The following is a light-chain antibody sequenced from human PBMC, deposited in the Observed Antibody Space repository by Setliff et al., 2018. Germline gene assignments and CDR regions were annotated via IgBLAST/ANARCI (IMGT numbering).Light chain of an antibody. CDR2: EVS. CDR3: SSYEGSNNYV. V-gene: IGLV2-8*01. J-gene: IGLJ1*01. Sequence: QSALTQPRSVSGSPGQSVTISCTGTSSDVGGYNYVSWYQQYPGKAPKLMIYEVSKRPSGVPDRFSGSKSGNTASLTVSGLQAEDEADYYCSSYEGSNNYVFGTGTKVTVL. CDR1: SSDVGGYNY.